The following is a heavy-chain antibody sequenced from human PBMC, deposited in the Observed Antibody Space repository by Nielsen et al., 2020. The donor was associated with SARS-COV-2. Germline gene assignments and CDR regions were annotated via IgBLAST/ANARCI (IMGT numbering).Heavy chain of an antibody. CDR2: IIPIFGTA. D-gene: IGHD2-2*01. Sequence: SVKVSCKASGGTFSSYAISWVRQAPGQGLEWMGGIIPIFGTANYAQKFQGRVTITADESTSTAYMELSSLRSEDTAVYYCARGRGQVYCSSTSCYDWFDPWGQGTLVTVSS. CDR3: ARGRGQVYCSSTSCYDWFDP. V-gene: IGHV1-69*13. J-gene: IGHJ5*02. CDR1: GGTFSSYA.